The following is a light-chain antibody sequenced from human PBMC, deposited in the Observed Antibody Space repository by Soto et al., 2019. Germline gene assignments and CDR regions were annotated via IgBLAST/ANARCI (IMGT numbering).Light chain of an antibody. J-gene: IGKJ1*01. CDR3: QQYGSSPRT. CDR1: QSVSSNY. CDR2: GAS. Sequence: EIVLTQSPGTLSLSPGERATLSCRASQSVSSNYLAWYQQKPGQAPRLLIYGASSRATGIPDRFSGSGSGTDFTLTISRLEPEEFAVYYCQQYGSSPRTFGQGTKAEIK. V-gene: IGKV3-20*01.